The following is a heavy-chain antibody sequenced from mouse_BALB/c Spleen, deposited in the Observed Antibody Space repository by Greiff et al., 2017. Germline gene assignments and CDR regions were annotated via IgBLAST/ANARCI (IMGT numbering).Heavy chain of an antibody. CDR1: GFSLTSYG. Sequence: VQLQQSGPGLVQPSQSLSITCTVSGFSLTSYGVHWVRQSPGKGLEWLGVIWSGGSTDYNAAFISRLSISKDNSKSQVFFKMNSLQANDTAIYYCARIYYDYDGAIDYWGQGTTLTVSS. D-gene: IGHD2-4*01. J-gene: IGHJ2*01. CDR2: IWSGGST. V-gene: IGHV2-2*02. CDR3: ARIYYDYDGAIDY.